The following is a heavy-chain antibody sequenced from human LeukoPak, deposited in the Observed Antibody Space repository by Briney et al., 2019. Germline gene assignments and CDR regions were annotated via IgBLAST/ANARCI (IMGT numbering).Heavy chain of an antibody. D-gene: IGHD1-7*01. Sequence: SETLSLTCTVSGGSFSSGLYYWTWIRQPAGKGLEWIGSIYYSGSTYYNPSLKSRVTISVDTSKNQFSLKLSSVTAADTAVYCCARVGWLELRGGAFFDYWGQGTLVTVSS. CDR2: IYYSGST. CDR3: ARVGWLELRGGAFFDY. J-gene: IGHJ4*02. CDR1: GGSFSSGLYY. V-gene: IGHV4-39*07.